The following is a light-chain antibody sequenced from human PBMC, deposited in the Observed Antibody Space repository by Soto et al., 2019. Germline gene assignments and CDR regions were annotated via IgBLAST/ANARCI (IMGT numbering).Light chain of an antibody. V-gene: IGLV1-44*01. J-gene: IGLJ1*01. CDR2: SNN. Sequence: SVLTQPPSASGTPGQRVTISCSGSSSNIESNTVNWYQQLPGTAPNLLIYSNNQRPSGVPDRFSGSKSGTSASLAISGLQSEDEADYYCAAWDDSLNGFYVFGTGTKATVL. CDR1: SSNIESNT. CDR3: AAWDDSLNGFYV.